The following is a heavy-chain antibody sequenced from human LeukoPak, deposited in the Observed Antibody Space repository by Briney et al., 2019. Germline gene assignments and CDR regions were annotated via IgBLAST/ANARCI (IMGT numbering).Heavy chain of an antibody. D-gene: IGHD4-17*01. V-gene: IGHV3-33*01. Sequence: PGGSLRLSCAASGFTFSSYGMHWVRQAPGKGLEWVAVIWYDGSNKYYADSVKGRFTISRDNSKNTLYLQMNSLRAEDTAVYYYARDGADYGDYGGGQDAFDIWGQGTMVTVSS. CDR3: ARDGADYGDYGGGQDAFDI. CDR2: IWYDGSNK. J-gene: IGHJ3*02. CDR1: GFTFSSYG.